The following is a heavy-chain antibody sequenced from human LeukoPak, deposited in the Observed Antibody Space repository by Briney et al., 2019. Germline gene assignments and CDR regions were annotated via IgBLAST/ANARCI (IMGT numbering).Heavy chain of an antibody. CDR1: GFTFSNYC. V-gene: IGHV3-48*02. CDR3: ARGTYGKYGGPAY. D-gene: IGHD4-17*01. Sequence: PGGSLRLSCAASGFTFSNYCMNWVRQAPGKGLEWVSYISSSGTAMYYADSVRGRFTISRDNAENSLFLQMNSLRDEDTAVYYCARGTYGKYGGPAYWGQGTLVTVSS. J-gene: IGHJ4*02. CDR2: ISSSGTAM.